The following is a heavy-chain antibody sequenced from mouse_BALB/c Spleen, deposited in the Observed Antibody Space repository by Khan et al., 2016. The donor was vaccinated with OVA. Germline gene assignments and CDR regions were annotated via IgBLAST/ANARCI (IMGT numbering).Heavy chain of an antibody. CDR1: GYTFTDYI. V-gene: IGHV1-77*01. CDR2: IFPGSDTP. Sequence: QVQLQQSGPELVKPGASLKVSCKASGYTFTDYIIGWVRQSTRQGLEWIGDIFPGSDTPHYNEKFKDKATLTADKSSNTAYMQLSSLTSEDSAVYFCARGGYSVFAYWGQGTLVTVSA. D-gene: IGHD2-14*01. CDR3: ARGGYSVFAY. J-gene: IGHJ3*01.